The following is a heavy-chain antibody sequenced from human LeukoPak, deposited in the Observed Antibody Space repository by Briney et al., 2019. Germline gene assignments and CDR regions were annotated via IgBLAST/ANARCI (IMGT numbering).Heavy chain of an antibody. CDR2: IDTSGNT. J-gene: IGHJ2*01. V-gene: IGHV4-4*07. CDR1: GGSISSYY. D-gene: IGHD6-13*01. Sequence: SETLSLTCTVSGGSISSYYWSWIRQPAGKGLEWIGRIDTSGNTNYKPSLTSRGTMSVDTSKNQFSLKLSSVTAADTAVYYCARVSSSWYQDWYFDLWGRGTLVTVSS. CDR3: ARVSSSWYQDWYFDL.